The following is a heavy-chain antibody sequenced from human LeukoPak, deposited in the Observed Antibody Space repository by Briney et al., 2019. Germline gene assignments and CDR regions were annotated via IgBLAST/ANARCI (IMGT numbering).Heavy chain of an antibody. CDR2: ISGSGGST. V-gene: IGHV3-23*01. CDR3: ANSPVETYDYVFDY. CDR1: GFTFSSYS. Sequence: PGGSLRLSCAASGFTFSSYSMNWVRQAPGKGLEWVSAISGSGGSTYYADSVKGRFTISRDNSKNTLYLQMNSLRAEDTAIYYCANSPVETYDYVFDYWGQGTLVTVSS. J-gene: IGHJ4*02. D-gene: IGHD3-16*01.